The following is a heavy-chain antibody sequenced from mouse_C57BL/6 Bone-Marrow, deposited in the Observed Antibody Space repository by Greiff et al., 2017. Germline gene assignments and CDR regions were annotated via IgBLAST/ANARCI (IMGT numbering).Heavy chain of an antibody. Sequence: VQLQQSGAELMKPGASVKLSCKATGYTFTGYWIEWVKQRPGHGLEWIGEILPGSGSTNYNEKFKGKATFSADTSSNSAYMQLSSLTTKDSAIYYCARSAYYSSYDAMDYWGQGTSVTVSS. D-gene: IGHD2-5*01. CDR1: GYTFTGYW. CDR3: ARSAYYSSYDAMDY. CDR2: ILPGSGST. V-gene: IGHV1-9*01. J-gene: IGHJ4*01.